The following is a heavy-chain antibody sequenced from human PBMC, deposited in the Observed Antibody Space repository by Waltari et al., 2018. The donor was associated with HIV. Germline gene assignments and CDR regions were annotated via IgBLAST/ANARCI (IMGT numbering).Heavy chain of an antibody. J-gene: IGHJ4*02. V-gene: IGHV4-38-2*02. CDR3: ARDIGSRKETTYFDY. Sequence: QVQLQESGPGLVKPSETMSLTCAVSGYSISRGYYWGWIRPPPGNGLEWIGTIYQSGSTYYNPSLKSRVTISLDTSKNQFSLKLSSVTAADTAVYYWARDIGSRKETTYFDYWGQGTLVTVSS. CDR1: GYSISRGYY. CDR2: IYQSGST. D-gene: IGHD1-7*01.